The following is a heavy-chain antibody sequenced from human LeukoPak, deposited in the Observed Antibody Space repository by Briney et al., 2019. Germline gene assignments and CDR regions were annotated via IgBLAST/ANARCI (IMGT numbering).Heavy chain of an antibody. CDR2: ISYDGSNK. Sequence: GGSLRLSCAASGFTFSSYAMHWVRQATGKGLEWVAVISYDGSNKYYADSVKGRFTISRDNSKNTLYLQMNSLRAEDTAVYYCAKSVDGYNPGAFDYWGQGTLVTVSS. D-gene: IGHD5-24*01. V-gene: IGHV3-30*07. J-gene: IGHJ4*02. CDR3: AKSVDGYNPGAFDY. CDR1: GFTFSSYA.